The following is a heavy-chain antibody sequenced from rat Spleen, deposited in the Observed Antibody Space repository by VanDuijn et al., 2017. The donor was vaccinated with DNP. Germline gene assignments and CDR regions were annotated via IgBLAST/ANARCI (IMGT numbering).Heavy chain of an antibody. D-gene: IGHD3-1*01. CDR3: ATAHVDY. CDR1: GFTFNNYW. J-gene: IGHJ2*01. Sequence: EVQLVESGGDLVQPGRSLKLSCVASGFTFNNYWMNWVRQAPGRGLEWVASITNTGGNIYYPDSVKGRFTISRDNAQNTLYLQMNSLRSEDTATYYCATAHVDYWGQGVMVTVSS. V-gene: IGHV5-31*01. CDR2: ITNTGGNI.